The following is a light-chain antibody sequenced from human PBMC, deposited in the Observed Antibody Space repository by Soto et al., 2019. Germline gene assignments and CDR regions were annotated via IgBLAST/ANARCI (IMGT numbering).Light chain of an antibody. V-gene: IGKV1-33*01. Sequence: DIQMTQSPSSLSTSVGDSITITCQASQDIDKYLSWYQQKPGKAPKLLIYDASTLDTGVPSRFSGSRSGTRFTLTISSLQPEDIATYYCQQYDSLPITFGQGTRLDIK. CDR1: QDIDKY. J-gene: IGKJ5*01. CDR3: QQYDSLPIT. CDR2: DAS.